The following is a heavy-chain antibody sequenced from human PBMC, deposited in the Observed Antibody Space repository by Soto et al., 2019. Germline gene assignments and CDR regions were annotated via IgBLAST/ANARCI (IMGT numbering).Heavy chain of an antibody. CDR3: ARDVRGGNFDY. V-gene: IGHV4-31*03. D-gene: IGHD1-26*01. J-gene: IGHJ4*02. CDR1: GGSISSGGYY. Sequence: SETLSLTCTVSGGSISSGGYYWNWIRQHPGKGLEWIGYIYYSGSTYYNPSLKSRVTISVDTSKNQFSLKLRSLRSDDTAVYYCARDVRGGNFDYWGQGTLVTVSS. CDR2: IYYSGST.